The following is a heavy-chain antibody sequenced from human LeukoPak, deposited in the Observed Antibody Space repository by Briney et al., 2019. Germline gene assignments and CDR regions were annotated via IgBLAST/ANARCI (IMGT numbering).Heavy chain of an antibody. CDR3: ARSVGAAAHFDY. CDR2: IYYSGST. D-gene: IGHD6-13*01. CDR1: GGSISSSSHY. Sequence: SETLSLTCTVSGGSISSSSHYWSWIRQPPGKGLEWIGYIYYSGSTNYNPSLKSRVTMSVDTSKNQFSLNLSSVTAADTAVYYCARSVGAAAHFDYWGQGTLVTVSS. J-gene: IGHJ4*02. V-gene: IGHV4-61*05.